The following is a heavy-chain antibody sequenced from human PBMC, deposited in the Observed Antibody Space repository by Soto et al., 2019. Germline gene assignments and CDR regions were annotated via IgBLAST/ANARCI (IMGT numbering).Heavy chain of an antibody. CDR1: GFTFSSYA. CDR3: AKGKYSSGGSCYAWFDP. CDR2: ISGSGGST. V-gene: IGHV3-23*01. Sequence: GSLRLSCAASGFTFSSYAMSWVRQAPGKGLEWVSAISGSGGSTYYADSVKGRFTISRDNSKNTLYLQMNSLRAEDTAVYYCAKGKYSSGGSCYAWFDPWGQGTLVTVSS. J-gene: IGHJ5*02. D-gene: IGHD2-15*01.